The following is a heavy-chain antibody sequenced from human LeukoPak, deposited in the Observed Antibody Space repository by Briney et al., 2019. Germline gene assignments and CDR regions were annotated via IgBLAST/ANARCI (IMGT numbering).Heavy chain of an antibody. V-gene: IGHV4-39*07. D-gene: IGHD3-10*01. CDR2: INHSGST. CDR1: GGSISSSSYY. J-gene: IGHJ5*02. CDR3: ARAGYGSGTSNWFDP. Sequence: PSETLSLTCTVSGGSISSSSYYWGWIRQPPGKGLEWIGEINHSGSTNYNPSLKSRVTISVDTSKNQFSLKLSSVTAADTAVYYCARAGYGSGTSNWFDPWGQGTLVTVSS.